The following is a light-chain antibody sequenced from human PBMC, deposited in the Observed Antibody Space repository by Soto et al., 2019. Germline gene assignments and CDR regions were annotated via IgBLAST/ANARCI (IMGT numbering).Light chain of an antibody. J-gene: IGKJ4*01. V-gene: IGKV3-15*01. CDR2: GAS. Sequence: EIVMTQSPATLSVSPGERATLSCRASQSISNSLAWYQQKVGQAPRLLISGASTRATGIPARFSGSGSGTEFTLTISSLQSEDFAIYYCQQYHHWPPLTFGGGTKVEIK. CDR1: QSISNS. CDR3: QQYHHWPPLT.